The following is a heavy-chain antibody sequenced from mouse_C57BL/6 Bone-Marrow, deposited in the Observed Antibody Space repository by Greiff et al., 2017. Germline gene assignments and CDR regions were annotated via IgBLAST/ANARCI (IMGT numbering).Heavy chain of an antibody. Sequence: EVHLVESGGGLVRPGGSLKLSCAASGFTFSDYGMHWVRQAPEKGLEWVAYISSGSSTIYYADTVKGRFTISRDNAKNTLFLQMTSLRSEDTAMYYCASSYYIDWGQGTTLTVSS. CDR1: GFTFSDYG. CDR2: ISSGSSTI. V-gene: IGHV5-17*01. J-gene: IGHJ2*01. D-gene: IGHD2-12*01. CDR3: ASSYYID.